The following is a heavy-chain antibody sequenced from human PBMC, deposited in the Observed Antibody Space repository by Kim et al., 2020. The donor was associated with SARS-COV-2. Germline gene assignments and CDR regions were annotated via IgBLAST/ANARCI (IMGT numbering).Heavy chain of an antibody. J-gene: IGHJ4*02. V-gene: IGHV1-18*04. CDR1: GYTFTSYG. D-gene: IGHD3-22*01. CDR2: ISAYNGNT. CDR3: AKDSSGYYYGRSGFDY. Sequence: ASVKVSCKASGYTFTSYGISWVRQAPGQGLEWMGWISAYNGNTNYAQKLQGRVTMTTDTSTSTAYMELRSLRSDDTAVYYCAKDSSGYYYGRSGFDYWGQGTLVAVSS.